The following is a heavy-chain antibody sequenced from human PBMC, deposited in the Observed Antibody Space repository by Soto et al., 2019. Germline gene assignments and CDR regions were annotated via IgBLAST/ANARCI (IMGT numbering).Heavy chain of an antibody. CDR3: VRDSVSANTDWTLRLEY. V-gene: IGHV3-7*03. D-gene: IGHD3-16*01. Sequence: GGSLRLSCLASGFPLVNYWMSWVRQAPGKGLEWVANIKEDGSQQYYVDSVKGRFTISRDNARNSLFLQMDNLRADDTAVYYCVRDSVSANTDWTLRLEYCGHGALVNFSS. CDR2: IKEDGSQQ. J-gene: IGHJ4*01. CDR1: GFPLVNYW.